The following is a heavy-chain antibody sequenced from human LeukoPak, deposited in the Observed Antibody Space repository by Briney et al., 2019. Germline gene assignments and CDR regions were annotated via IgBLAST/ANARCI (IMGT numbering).Heavy chain of an antibody. CDR2: ISAYNGYT. CDR3: ARAPINHCSSTSCYVPYYYYYMDV. Sequence: ASVKVSCKASGYSFTNYGISWVRQAPGQGLEWMGWISAYNGYTHFAQKFQGRVTMTTDTSTSTAYMELSSLRSEDTAVYYCARAPINHCSSTSCYVPYYYYYMDVWGKGTTVTISS. D-gene: IGHD2-2*01. CDR1: GYSFTNYG. J-gene: IGHJ6*03. V-gene: IGHV1-18*01.